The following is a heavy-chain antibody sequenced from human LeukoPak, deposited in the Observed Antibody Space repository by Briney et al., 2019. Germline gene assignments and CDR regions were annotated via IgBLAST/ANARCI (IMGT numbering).Heavy chain of an antibody. J-gene: IGHJ4*02. V-gene: IGHV4-39*01. CDR1: GGSISSSSYY. Sequence: SETLSLTCTVSGGSISSSSYYWGWIRQPPGKGLEWIGSIYYSGSTYYNPSPKSRVTISVDTSKNQFSLKLSSVTAADTAVYYCAGVDSSGWGDLGYFDYWGQGTLVTVSS. CDR2: IYYSGST. CDR3: AGVDSSGWGDLGYFDY. D-gene: IGHD6-19*01.